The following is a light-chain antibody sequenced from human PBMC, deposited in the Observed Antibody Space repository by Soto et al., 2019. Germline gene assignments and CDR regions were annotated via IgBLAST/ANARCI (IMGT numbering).Light chain of an antibody. CDR2: KAS. Sequence: DVVMTQSPLALSVTLGQPASISCRSTQSLVYSDGSAYLNWFHQRLCQSPRRLIYKASNRDSGVPDRFSGSRSGTDLTLMTSSVEADDVRVYYCPQGTRWPYTVGQGTKVDIE. CDR1: QSLVYSDGSAY. V-gene: IGKV2-30*01. J-gene: IGKJ2*01. CDR3: PQGTRWPYT.